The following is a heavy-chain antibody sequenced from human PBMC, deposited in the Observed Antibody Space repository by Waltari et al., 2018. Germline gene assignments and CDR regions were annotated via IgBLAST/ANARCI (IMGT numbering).Heavy chain of an antibody. V-gene: IGHV1-69*14. Sequence: QVHLVQSGAEVKKPGSSVQVSCKASGGTLNTYALNWVRQVPGQGLEWVGDSRQLYGTANYAEKVKGRVTITADTSTETSDMGVTSLTSEDTAVYYWARGHCPSVSFPFFDPWGQGTLFTVSS. D-gene: IGHD2-15*01. J-gene: IGHJ5*02. CDR3: ARGHCPSVSFPFFDP. CDR1: GGTLNTYA. CDR2: SRQLYGTA.